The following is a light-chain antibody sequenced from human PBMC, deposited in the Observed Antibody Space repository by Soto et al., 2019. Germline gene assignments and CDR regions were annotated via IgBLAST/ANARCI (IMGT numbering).Light chain of an antibody. J-gene: IGKJ5*01. Sequence: DIQMTQSPSSLSASFGDRVIITCRGSQSMNTYLNWYQQKPGKAPKFLIFPASSLQSGVPSRFSGSGSGTDFTLTISSLQPEDFATYYCQQSYSAPITFGQGTRLEIK. CDR1: QSMNTY. CDR3: QQSYSAPIT. V-gene: IGKV1-39*01. CDR2: PAS.